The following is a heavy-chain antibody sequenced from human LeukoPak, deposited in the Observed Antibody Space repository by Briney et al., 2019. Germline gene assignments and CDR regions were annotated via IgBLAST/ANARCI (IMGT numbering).Heavy chain of an antibody. V-gene: IGHV3-30*18. CDR3: AKRGHYSINWYHYFDY. J-gene: IGHJ4*02. Sequence: GGSLRLSCAASGFTFTTYGLHWVRQAPGKGLEWVAAIASNGGSEYYADSVKGRFTISRDNSKNTLFLHMNSLRPDDTAVYYCAKRGHYSINWYHYFDYWGQGTLVTVSS. D-gene: IGHD6-13*01. CDR2: IASNGGSE. CDR1: GFTFTTYG.